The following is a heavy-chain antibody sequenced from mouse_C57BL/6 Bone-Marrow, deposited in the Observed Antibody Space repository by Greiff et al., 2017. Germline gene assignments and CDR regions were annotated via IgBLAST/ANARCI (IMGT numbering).Heavy chain of an antibody. CDR3: ARSYDYDDYTMDY. V-gene: IGHV1-64*01. CDR1: GYTFTNYW. J-gene: IGHJ4*01. D-gene: IGHD2-4*01. Sequence: QVQLQQPGAELVKPGASVKLSCKASGYTFTNYWMPWVKQRPGQGLEWIGMMHPNGGSPDYNEKFKSEATLSGDKSSRTAYLELSSLTSEDSAVYYCARSYDYDDYTMDYWGKGTSVTVSS. CDR2: MHPNGGSP.